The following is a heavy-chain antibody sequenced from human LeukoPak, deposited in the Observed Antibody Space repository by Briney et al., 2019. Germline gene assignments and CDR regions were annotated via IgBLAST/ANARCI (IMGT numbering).Heavy chain of an antibody. CDR2: IKQDGSEK. J-gene: IGHJ4*02. V-gene: IGHV3-7*01. D-gene: IGHD6-19*01. CDR1: GFIFSNYW. Sequence: PGGSLRLSCSASGFIFSNYWMTWVRQAPGKGLEWVANIKQDGSEKYYVDSVKGRFTISRDNAKKSLYLQMNSLRAEDTAVYYCAKDRGSNGWSIFDYWGQGTLVTVSS. CDR3: AKDRGSNGWSIFDY.